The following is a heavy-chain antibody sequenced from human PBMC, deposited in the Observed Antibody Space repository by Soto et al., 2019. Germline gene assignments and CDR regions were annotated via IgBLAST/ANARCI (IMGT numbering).Heavy chain of an antibody. CDR2: MNPNSGNT. J-gene: IGHJ6*02. D-gene: IGHD6-13*01. CDR3: ARRGYSSSWYYYHYYGMDV. V-gene: IGHV1-8*01. CDR1: GYTFTSYD. Sequence: QVQLVQSGAEVKKPGASVKVSCKASGYTFTSYDINWVRQATGQGLEWMGWMNPNSGNTGYAQTFQGRVTMTRNTSITTGYMELSSLRSEDTAVYYCARRGYSSSWYYYHYYGMDVWGQGTTVTVSS.